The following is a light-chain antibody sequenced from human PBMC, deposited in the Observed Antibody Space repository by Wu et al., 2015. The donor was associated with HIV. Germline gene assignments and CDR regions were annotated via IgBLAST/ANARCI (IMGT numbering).Light chain of an antibody. J-gene: IGKJ2*01. CDR2: GAS. V-gene: IGKV3-20*01. Sequence: EIVLTQSPGTLYLSPGERATLSCRASQTVTSDYLAWYQHKPGQAPRLLIYGASSRATGISDRFSGSGSGTDFTLTVNRLEPEDFAVYFCQQYGRSPSTFGRGDQAGDQT. CDR1: QTVTSDY. CDR3: QQYGRSPST.